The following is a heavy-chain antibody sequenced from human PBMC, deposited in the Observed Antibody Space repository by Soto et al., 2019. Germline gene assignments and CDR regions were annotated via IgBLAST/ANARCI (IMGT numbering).Heavy chain of an antibody. CDR1: GGSLSAPTYY. D-gene: IGHD3-10*01. V-gene: IGHV4-39*01. Sequence: QLQLQESGPGLLKPSETLSLTCAVSGGSLSAPTYYWGWVRQPPGKALEWIGNIHYTGSAFYNPSLKSRVTISVDTSKNQFSLRLTAVTAADTDVYYCARVRGEVDNWFDPWGRGTVVIVSS. J-gene: IGHJ5*02. CDR3: ARVRGEVDNWFDP. CDR2: IHYTGSA.